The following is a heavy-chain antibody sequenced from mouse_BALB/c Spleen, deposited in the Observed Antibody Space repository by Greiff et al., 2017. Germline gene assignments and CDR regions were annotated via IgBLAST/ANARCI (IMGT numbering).Heavy chain of an antibody. J-gene: IGHJ1*01. CDR1: GFNIKDTY. CDR3: AREGGNYWYFDV. CDR2: IDPANGTT. D-gene: IGHD2-1*01. Sequence: VQLPQSGAELVKPGASVKLSCTASGFNIKDTYMHWVKQRPEQGLEWIGRIDPANGTTKYDPKFQGKATITADTSSNTAYLQLSSLTSEDTAVYYCAREGGNYWYFDVWGEGTTVTVSS. V-gene: IGHV14-3*02.